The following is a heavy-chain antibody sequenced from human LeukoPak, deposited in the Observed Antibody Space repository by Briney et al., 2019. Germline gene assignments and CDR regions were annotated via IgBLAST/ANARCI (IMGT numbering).Heavy chain of an antibody. V-gene: IGHV1-69*05. CDR3: ARGSGYDYPGGADY. D-gene: IGHD5-12*01. J-gene: IGHJ4*02. CDR1: GGTFSSYA. CDR2: IIPIFGTA. Sequence: SVKVSCKSSGGTFSSYAISWVRQAPGQGLEWMGGIIPIFGTANYAQKFQGRVTITTDESTSTAYMELSSLRSEDTAVYYCARGSGYDYPGGADYWGQGTLVTVSS.